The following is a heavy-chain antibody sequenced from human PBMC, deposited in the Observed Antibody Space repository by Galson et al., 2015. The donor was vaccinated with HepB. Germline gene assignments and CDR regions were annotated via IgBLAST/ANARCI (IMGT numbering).Heavy chain of an antibody. CDR2: ISGSGGST. D-gene: IGHD3-3*01. Sequence: SLRLSCAASGFTFSSYAMSWVRQAPGKGLEWVSAISGSGGSTYYADSVKGRFTISRDNSKNTLYLQMNSLRAEDTAVYYCAKLTTFDFWSGYYHDGGYFDYWGQGTLVTVSS. CDR3: AKLTTFDFWSGYYHDGGYFDY. CDR1: GFTFSSYA. V-gene: IGHV3-23*01. J-gene: IGHJ4*02.